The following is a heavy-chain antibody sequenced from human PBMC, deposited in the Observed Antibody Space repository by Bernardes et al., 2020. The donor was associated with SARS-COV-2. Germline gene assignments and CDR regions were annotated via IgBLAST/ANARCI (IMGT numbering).Heavy chain of an antibody. CDR3: ATGFAIFGGLYGMDV. V-gene: IGHV1-24*01. D-gene: IGHD3-3*01. CDR2: FDPEAGET. Sequence: ASVKVSCKVSGYTLTALSMHWVRQAPGQGLEWMGGFDPEAGETIYAQKFQGRVTMTEDTSTDTAYMELSSLRSEDTAVYYCATGFAIFGGLYGMDVWGQGTTVT. J-gene: IGHJ6*02. CDR1: GYTLTALS.